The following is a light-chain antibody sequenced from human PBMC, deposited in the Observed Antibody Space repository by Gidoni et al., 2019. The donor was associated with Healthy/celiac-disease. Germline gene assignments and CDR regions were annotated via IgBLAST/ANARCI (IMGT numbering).Light chain of an antibody. CDR3: QQYGSSSGT. CDR1: QSVSSSY. CDR2: GAS. J-gene: IGKJ1*01. V-gene: IGKV3-20*01. Sequence: ETVLTQPPGTLSLSPGERATLSCRASQSVSSSYLAWYQQKPGQAPRLLIYGASSRATGIPDRFSGSGSGTDFTLTISRLEPEDFAVYYCQQYGSSSGTFGQGTKVEIK.